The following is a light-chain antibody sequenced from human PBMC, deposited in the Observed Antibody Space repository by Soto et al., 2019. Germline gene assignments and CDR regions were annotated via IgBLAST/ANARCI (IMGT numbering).Light chain of an antibody. J-gene: IGKJ5*01. Sequence: EIVLTQSPATLSLSPGERATLSCRASQSVSSYLAWYQQKPVQAPRLLIYDASNRATGIPARFSGSGSGTDFTLTISSLEPEDFAVYYCQKRSNWPQTFGQGTRLEI. CDR3: QKRSNWPQT. CDR1: QSVSSY. CDR2: DAS. V-gene: IGKV3-11*01.